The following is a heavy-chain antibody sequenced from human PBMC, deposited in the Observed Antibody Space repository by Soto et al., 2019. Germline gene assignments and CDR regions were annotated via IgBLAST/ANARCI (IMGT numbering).Heavy chain of an antibody. CDR2: MNPESGST. J-gene: IGHJ6*02. Sequence: QEQLVQSGAEVKKPGASVKISCKASGYTFNTYDINWVRQATGQGLEWMGWMNPESGSTGFAQSFQGRITLTRNTSLNTVYMEVSSLTNEDTAVYFCARSGGSGYYSAHYYGMEVWGPGTTVTVSS. D-gene: IGHD3-22*01. CDR1: GYTFNTYD. CDR3: ARSGGSGYYSAHYYGMEV. V-gene: IGHV1-8*01.